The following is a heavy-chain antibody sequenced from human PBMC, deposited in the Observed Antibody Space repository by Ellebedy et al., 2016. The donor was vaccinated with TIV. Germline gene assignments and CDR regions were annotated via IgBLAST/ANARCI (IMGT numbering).Heavy chain of an antibody. CDR3: ARLRPVAGTGGY. D-gene: IGHD6-19*01. V-gene: IGHV4-59*02. Sequence: MPSETLSLTCTVSGGSVTNYFWNWIRQPPGKGLEWIGYLRYSGSTTYNPSLKSRVTISVDTSKNQFSLKLNSVTAADTAGYYCARLRPVAGTGGYWGQGTPVTVSS. CDR1: GGSVTNYF. CDR2: LRYSGST. J-gene: IGHJ4*02.